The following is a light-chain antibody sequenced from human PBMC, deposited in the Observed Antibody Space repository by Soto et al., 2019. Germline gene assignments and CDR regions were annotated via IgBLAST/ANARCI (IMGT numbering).Light chain of an antibody. Sequence: QSALTQPASVSGSPGQSITISCTGTSSDVGDYNSVSWYQQHPGTAPKLLIYEVTNRPSGVSNRFSGSKSGNTASLTISGLRAEDEADYFCSSYTGSITLYVFGTGTKLTVL. J-gene: IGLJ1*01. CDR1: SSDVGDYNS. CDR2: EVT. CDR3: SSYTGSITLYV. V-gene: IGLV2-14*01.